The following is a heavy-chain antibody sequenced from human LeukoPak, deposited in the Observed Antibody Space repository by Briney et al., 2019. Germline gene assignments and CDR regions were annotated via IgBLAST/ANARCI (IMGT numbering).Heavy chain of an antibody. Sequence: GGSLRLSCAASGFTFSSYAMHWVRQAPGKGLEWVAVISYDGSNKYYADSVKGRFTISRDNSKNTLYLQMNSLRAEDTAVYYCAGDRYYYGSGSYFDYWGQGTLVTVSS. CDR2: ISYDGSNK. J-gene: IGHJ4*02. CDR3: AGDRYYYGSGSYFDY. D-gene: IGHD3-10*01. CDR1: GFTFSSYA. V-gene: IGHV3-30*04.